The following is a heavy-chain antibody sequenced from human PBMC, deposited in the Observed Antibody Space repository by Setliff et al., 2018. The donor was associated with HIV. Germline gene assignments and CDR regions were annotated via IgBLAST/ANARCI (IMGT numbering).Heavy chain of an antibody. CDR1: GESFSDYS. CDR3: ARGRCSGGSCYGRYSYFYIDV. J-gene: IGHJ6*03. CDR2: INHSGST. Sequence: KASETLSLTCAVYGESFSDYSWTWIRQPPGKGLEWIGEINHSGSTSYNPSLKSRVTISVDTSKNQFSLILSSLTAADTAVYYSARGRCSGGSCYGRYSYFYIDVWGKGTAVTVSS. D-gene: IGHD2-15*01. V-gene: IGHV4-34*01.